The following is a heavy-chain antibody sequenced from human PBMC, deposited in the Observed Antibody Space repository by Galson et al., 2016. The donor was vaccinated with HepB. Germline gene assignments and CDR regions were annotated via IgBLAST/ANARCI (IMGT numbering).Heavy chain of an antibody. D-gene: IGHD6-13*01. V-gene: IGHV2-70*04. CDR1: GFSLTHTGMR. Sequence: ALVKPTQTLTLTCNFSGFSLTHTGMRVNWIRQSPGKAPEWLARIDWDDQKVYRESLEARLTISKDTYKNQVVLTMTNMDPADSGTYYCVRIGAAGLAFDIWGPGTKVTVSS. J-gene: IGHJ3*02. CDR3: VRIGAAGLAFDI. CDR2: IDWDDQK.